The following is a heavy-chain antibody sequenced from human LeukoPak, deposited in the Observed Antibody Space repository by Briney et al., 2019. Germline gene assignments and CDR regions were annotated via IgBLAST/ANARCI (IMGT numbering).Heavy chain of an antibody. CDR2: IDASGST. CDR3: ARKDGDI. J-gene: IGHJ3*02. V-gene: IGHV4-4*07. CDR1: GASVSSYY. Sequence: SETLSLTCTVSGASVSSYYWIWIRQPAGRGLEWTGRIDASGSTNYNPSLKSRVTMSVDSSKNQFSLKVSSGTAADTAVYYCARKDGDIWGQGTMVTVSS. D-gene: IGHD5-24*01.